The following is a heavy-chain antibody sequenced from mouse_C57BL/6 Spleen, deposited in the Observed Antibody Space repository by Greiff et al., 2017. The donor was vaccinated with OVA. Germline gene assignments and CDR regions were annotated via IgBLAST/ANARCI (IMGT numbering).Heavy chain of an antibody. CDR1: GFTFSSYS. CDR2: ISGGGGNT. V-gene: IGHV5-9*01. D-gene: IGHD2-4*01. Sequence: EVQVVESGGGLVKPGGSLKLSCEASGFTFSSYSMSWVRQTPEKRLEWVATISGGGGNTYYPDSVKGRFTISRDNAKNTLYLQLSSLRSEDTALYDCASHYYDYDGAWFAYWGQGTLVTVSA. CDR3: ASHYYDYDGAWFAY. J-gene: IGHJ3*01.